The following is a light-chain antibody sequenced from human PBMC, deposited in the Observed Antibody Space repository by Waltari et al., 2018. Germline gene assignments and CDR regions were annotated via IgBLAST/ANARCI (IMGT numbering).Light chain of an antibody. CDR2: GNN. V-gene: IGLV1-40*01. CDR3: QSYDRNLVV. CDR1: SSNIGAGYD. J-gene: IGLJ2*01. Sequence: QSVLTQPPSMSGAPGQRVTISCTGTSSNIGAGYDVHWYQQLTGTPPNLLFYGNNNRPSGLPDRFSASKSDISASLAITGLQAEDEADYYCQSYDRNLVVFGGGTKLTVL.